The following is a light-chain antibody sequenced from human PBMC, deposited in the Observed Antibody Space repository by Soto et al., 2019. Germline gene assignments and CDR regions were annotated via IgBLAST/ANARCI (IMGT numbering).Light chain of an antibody. CDR3: QHYNSYPWT. J-gene: IGKJ1*01. CDR1: QSITSW. V-gene: IGKV1-5*03. Sequence: DIQMTQSPSTLSASVGDRVTITCRASQSITSWLAWYQQKPGKAPKLLIYKASSLESGVPSRFSGSGSGTEFTLTISSLQHDDFETYYCQHYNSYPWTLGQGTKVDIK. CDR2: KAS.